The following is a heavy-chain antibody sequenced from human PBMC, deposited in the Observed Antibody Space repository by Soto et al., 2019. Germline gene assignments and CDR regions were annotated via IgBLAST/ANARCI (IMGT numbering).Heavy chain of an antibody. CDR1: GYTYTSYG. V-gene: IGHV1-18*01. CDR3: ASKDDYDSSGYRRDFDY. J-gene: IGHJ4*02. CDR2: IRAYNGNT. Sequence: APMKVSCKASGYTYTSYGIGCVLQTPRQGIEGKGWIRAYNGNTNYAQKIQRRVTMTTDTSTSTAYMELRSLRSDDTAVYYCASKDDYDSSGYRRDFDYWGQGTLVTVSS. D-gene: IGHD3-22*01.